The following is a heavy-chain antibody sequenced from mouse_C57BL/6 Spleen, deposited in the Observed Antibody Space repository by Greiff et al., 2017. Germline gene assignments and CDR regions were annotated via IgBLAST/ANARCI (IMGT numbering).Heavy chain of an antibody. V-gene: IGHV1-72*01. CDR3: ARDPLYGSRYFDV. D-gene: IGHD1-1*01. Sequence: QVQLQQPGAELVKPGASVKLSCKASGYTFTSYWMHWVKQRPGRGLEWIGRIDANGGGTKYNEKFKSKATLTVDKPSSTAYLQLSSLTSEDSAVYYCARDPLYGSRYFDVWGTGTTVTVSS. CDR2: IDANGGGT. CDR1: GYTFTSYW. J-gene: IGHJ1*03.